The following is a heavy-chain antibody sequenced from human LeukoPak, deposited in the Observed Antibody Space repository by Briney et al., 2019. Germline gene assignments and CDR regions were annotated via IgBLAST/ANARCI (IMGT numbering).Heavy chain of an antibody. J-gene: IGHJ3*02. D-gene: IGHD5-12*01. CDR1: GFTFSDYY. CDR2: ISSSGSTI. V-gene: IGHV3-11*01. Sequence: GGSLRLSCAASGFTFSDYYMSWIRQAPGKGLGWVSYISSSGSTIYYADSVKGRFTISRDNAKNSLYLQMNSLRAEDTAVYYCARDALDVDIVATTLWAFDIWGQGTMVTVSS. CDR3: ARDALDVDIVATTLWAFDI.